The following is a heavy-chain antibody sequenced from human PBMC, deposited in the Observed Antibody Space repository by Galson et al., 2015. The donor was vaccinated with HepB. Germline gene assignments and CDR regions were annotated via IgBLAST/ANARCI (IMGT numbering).Heavy chain of an antibody. CDR1: GYTFTSYG. V-gene: IGHV1-18*04. D-gene: IGHD3-22*01. Sequence: SVKVSCKASGYTFTSYGISWVRQAPGQGLEWMGWISAYNGNTNYAQKLQGRVTMTTDTSTSTAYMELRSLRSDDTAVYYCARVWLLPEVSSGHADYWGQGTLVTVSS. CDR3: ARVWLLPEVSSGHADY. CDR2: ISAYNGNT. J-gene: IGHJ4*02.